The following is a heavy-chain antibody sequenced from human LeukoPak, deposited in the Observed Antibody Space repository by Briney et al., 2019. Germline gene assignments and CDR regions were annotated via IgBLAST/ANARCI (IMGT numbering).Heavy chain of an antibody. CDR3: ARRGDGYNNGMDV. J-gene: IGHJ6*02. Sequence: PGGSLRLSCAASGFTFSSYAMSWVRQAPGKGLVWVSRTNSDGSSTSYADSVKGRFTISRDNAKNTLYLQMNSLRAEDTAVYYCARRGDGYNNGMDVWGQGITVTVSS. V-gene: IGHV3-74*01. D-gene: IGHD5-24*01. CDR1: GFTFSSYA. CDR2: TNSDGSST.